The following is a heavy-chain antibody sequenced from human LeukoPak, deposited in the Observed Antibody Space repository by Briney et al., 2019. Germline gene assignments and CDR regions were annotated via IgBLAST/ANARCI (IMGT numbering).Heavy chain of an antibody. V-gene: IGHV3-30*04. J-gene: IGHJ4*02. CDR1: GFTFSSYA. D-gene: IGHD6-19*01. CDR3: ARCGEQWLEPLFDY. Sequence: GRSLRLSCAASGFTFSSYAMHWVRQAPGKGLEWVAVISYDGSNKYYADSVKGRFTISRDNSKNTLYLQMNSLRAEDTAVYYCARCGEQWLEPLFDYWGQGTLVTASS. CDR2: ISYDGSNK.